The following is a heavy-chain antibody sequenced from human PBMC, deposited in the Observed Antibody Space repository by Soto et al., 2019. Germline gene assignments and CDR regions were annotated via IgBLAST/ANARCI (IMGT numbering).Heavy chain of an antibody. CDR2: ISAYNGNT. V-gene: IGHV1-18*04. D-gene: IGHD3-9*01. Sequence: QVQLVQSGAEVKKPGASVKVSCKASGYTFTSYGISWVRQAPGQGLEWMGWISAYNGNTNYAQKLQGRVTMTTDTSTSTAYMEPRSLRSDDTAVYYCARIVTGYYDILTGYYGADAFDIWGQGTMVTVSS. J-gene: IGHJ3*02. CDR1: GYTFTSYG. CDR3: ARIVTGYYDILTGYYGADAFDI.